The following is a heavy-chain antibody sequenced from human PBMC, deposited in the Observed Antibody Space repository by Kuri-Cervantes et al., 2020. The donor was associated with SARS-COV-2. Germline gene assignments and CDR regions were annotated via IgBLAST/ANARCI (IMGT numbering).Heavy chain of an antibody. Sequence: GGSLRLSCGVSEFMFSSYGMHWVRQAPGRGLEGVASIWYDGSNEEYADSVQGRFTISRDNSKDRLYLEMESLRSEDTAVYYCARDTSPLGYCSSTNCYYDALDIWGQGTTVTVSS. J-gene: IGHJ3*02. CDR2: IWYDGSNE. D-gene: IGHD2-2*01. CDR1: EFMFSSYG. V-gene: IGHV3-33*01. CDR3: ARDTSPLGYCSSTNCYYDALDI.